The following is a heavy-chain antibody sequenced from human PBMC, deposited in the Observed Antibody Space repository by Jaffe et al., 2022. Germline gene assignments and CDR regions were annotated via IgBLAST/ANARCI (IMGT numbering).Heavy chain of an antibody. Sequence: QVQLVQSGAEVKKPGASVKVSCKASGYTFTSYYMHWVRQAPGQGLEWMGIINPSGGSTSYAQKFQGRVTMTRDTSTSTVYMELSSLRSEDTAVYYCARGPLYDFWSGYYSPAADYYYYMDVWGKGTTVTVSS. CDR2: INPSGGST. CDR1: GYTFTSYY. J-gene: IGHJ6*03. V-gene: IGHV1-46*03. CDR3: ARGPLYDFWSGYYSPAADYYYYMDV. D-gene: IGHD3-3*01.